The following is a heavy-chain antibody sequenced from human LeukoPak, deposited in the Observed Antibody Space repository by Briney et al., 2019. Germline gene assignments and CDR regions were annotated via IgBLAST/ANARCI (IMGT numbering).Heavy chain of an antibody. CDR3: AAGGPADYRSINDYGMDF. CDR2: FVVGSGNT. Sequence: ASVKVSCKASGFTFSRSAVQWVRQARGQRLEWIGWFVVGSGNTNYAQRFQERVTITRDMSSSTAYMELSSLRSEDTAVYYCAAGGPADYRSINDYGMDFWGKGTTVTVSS. CDR1: GFTFSRSA. V-gene: IGHV1-58*01. J-gene: IGHJ6*04. D-gene: IGHD4-11*01.